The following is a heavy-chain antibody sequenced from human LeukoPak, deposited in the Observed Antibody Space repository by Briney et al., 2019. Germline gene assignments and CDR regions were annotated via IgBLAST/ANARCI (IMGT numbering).Heavy chain of an antibody. J-gene: IGHJ4*02. V-gene: IGHV3-21*01. CDR1: GFTFSSYS. CDR2: ISSSSRYI. Sequence: GGSLRLSCAASGFTFSSYSMNWVRQAPGKGLEWVSSISSSSRYIYYADSVKGRFTISRDNAKNSLYLQMNSLRAEDTAVYYCAREGIAAAGTGGDYWGQGTLVTVSS. CDR3: AREGIAAAGTGGDY. D-gene: IGHD6-13*01.